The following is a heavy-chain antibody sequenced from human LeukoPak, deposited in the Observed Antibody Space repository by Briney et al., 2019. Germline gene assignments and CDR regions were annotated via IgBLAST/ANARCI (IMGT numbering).Heavy chain of an antibody. CDR2: INPNSGGT. CDR1: GYTFTGYY. CDR3: ALDCSSTSCYQLGIDY. V-gene: IGHV1-2*02. Sequence: WASVKVSCKASGYTFTGYYMHWVRQALGQGLEWMGWINPNSGGTNYAQKFQGRVTMTRDTSISTAYMELSSLRSEDTAVYYCALDCSSTSCYQLGIDYWGQGTLVTVSS. J-gene: IGHJ4*02. D-gene: IGHD2-2*01.